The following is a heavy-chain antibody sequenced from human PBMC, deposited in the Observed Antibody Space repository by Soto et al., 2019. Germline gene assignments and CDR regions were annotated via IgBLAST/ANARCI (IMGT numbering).Heavy chain of an antibody. CDR2: IDSDGSST. CDR1: GFTFRSYTFRSYW. D-gene: IGHD6-25*01. Sequence: EVQLVESGGGLVQPGGSLRLSCAASGFTFRSYTFRSYWMHWVRQVPGKGLVWVSRIDSDGSSTNYADSVKGRFSISRDNAKNTVYLQMNSLRTEDTGVYYCASPVAPAGTHLYFYGLDAWGQGTTVTVSS. CDR3: ASPVAPAGTHLYFYGLDA. J-gene: IGHJ6*01. V-gene: IGHV3-74*01.